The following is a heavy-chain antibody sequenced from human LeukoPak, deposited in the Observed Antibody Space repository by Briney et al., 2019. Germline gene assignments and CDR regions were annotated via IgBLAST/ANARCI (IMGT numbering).Heavy chain of an antibody. V-gene: IGHV4-30-4*01. CDR3: ARIFYDILTIYFDY. D-gene: IGHD3-9*01. CDR2: IYYSGST. CDR1: GGSISSGDYY. J-gene: IGHJ4*02. Sequence: PSQTLSLTCTVSGGSISSGDYYWSWIRQPPGKGLEWIGYIYYSGSTYYNPSLKSRVTISVDTSKNQFSPKLSSVTAADTAVYYCARIFYDILTIYFDYWGQGTLVTVSS.